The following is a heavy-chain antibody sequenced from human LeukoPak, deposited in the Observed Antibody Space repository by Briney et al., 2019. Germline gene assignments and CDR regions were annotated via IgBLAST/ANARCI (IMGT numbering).Heavy chain of an antibody. V-gene: IGHV5-51*01. CDR2: IYPGDSDT. Sequence: GESLKTSCKGSGNSFTNYWIGWVRQMPGKGLEWMGIIYPGDSDTRYSPSFQGQVTISADKSISTAYLQWSSLKASDIAMYYCARSGSLGTFDIWGQGTMVTVSS. CDR3: ARSGSLGTFDI. D-gene: IGHD1-26*01. J-gene: IGHJ3*02. CDR1: GNSFTNYW.